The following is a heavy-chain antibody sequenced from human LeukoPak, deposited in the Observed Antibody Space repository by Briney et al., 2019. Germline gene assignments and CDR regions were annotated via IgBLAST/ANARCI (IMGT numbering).Heavy chain of an antibody. CDR1: GFTFSSYA. CDR2: ISGSGGST. CDR3: ARDCLKDYDYVWGSYRYRPGYMDV. D-gene: IGHD3-16*02. J-gene: IGHJ6*03. Sequence: GGSLRLSCAASGFTFSSYAMSWVRQAPGKGLEWVSAISGSGGSTYYADSVKGRFTISRDNSKNTLYLQMNSLRAEDTAVYYCARDCLKDYDYVWGSYRYRPGYMDVWGKGTTVTVSS. V-gene: IGHV3-23*01.